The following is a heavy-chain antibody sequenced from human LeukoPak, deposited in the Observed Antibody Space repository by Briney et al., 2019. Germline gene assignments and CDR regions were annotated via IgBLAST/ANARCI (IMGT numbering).Heavy chain of an antibody. CDR2: ISSGGSYV. D-gene: IGHD1-26*01. CDR1: GFTFSSYS. CDR3: ARESGSGSYYSNWFDP. J-gene: IGHJ5*02. V-gene: IGHV3-21*01. Sequence: PGGSLRLSCAASGFTFSSYSMNWVRQAPGKGLEWVSSISSGGSYVYYAGSVKGRLTISRDNAKNSLYLQMNSLRAEDTAVYYCARESGSGSYYSNWFDPWGQGTLVTVSS.